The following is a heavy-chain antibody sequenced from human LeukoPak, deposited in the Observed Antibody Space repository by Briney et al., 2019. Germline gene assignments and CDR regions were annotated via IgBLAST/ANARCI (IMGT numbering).Heavy chain of an antibody. D-gene: IGHD1-1*01. J-gene: IGHJ4*02. CDR1: GGSISSSSYY. CDR3: ARHTKARGIPCYFDY. Sequence: SETLSLTCTVSGGSISSSSYYWGWIRQPPGKGLEWIGSIYYSGSTYYNPSLKSRVTISVDTSKNQFSLKVSSVTAADTAVYYCARHTKARGIPCYFDYWGQGTLVTVSS. V-gene: IGHV4-39*01. CDR2: IYYSGST.